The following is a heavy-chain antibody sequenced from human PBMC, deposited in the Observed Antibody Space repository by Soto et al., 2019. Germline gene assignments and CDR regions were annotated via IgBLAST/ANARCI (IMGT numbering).Heavy chain of an antibody. Sequence: ASVKVSCKASGYTFTGYYMHWVRQAPVQGLEWMGWINPNSGGTNYAQKFQGWVTMTRDTSISTAYMELSSLRSDDTAVYYCARSVLRYFDWLSPESDYYYGMDVWGQGTTVTVSS. D-gene: IGHD3-9*01. J-gene: IGHJ6*01. CDR3: ARSVLRYFDWLSPESDYYYGMDV. V-gene: IGHV1-2*04. CDR1: GYTFTGYY. CDR2: INPNSGGT.